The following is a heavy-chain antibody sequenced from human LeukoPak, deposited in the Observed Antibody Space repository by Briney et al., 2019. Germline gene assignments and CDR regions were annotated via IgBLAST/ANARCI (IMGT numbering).Heavy chain of an antibody. J-gene: IGHJ4*02. CDR3: AKDWGYYDSSGYLDY. CDR2: ISWNSGSI. CDR1: GFTFDDYA. D-gene: IGHD3-22*01. V-gene: IGHV3-9*01. Sequence: GGSLRLSCAASGFTFDDYAMHWVRQAPGKGLEWVSGISWNSGSIGYADSVKGRFTISRDNAKNSLYLQMNSLRAEDTALYYCAKDWGYYDSSGYLDYWGQGTLVTVSS.